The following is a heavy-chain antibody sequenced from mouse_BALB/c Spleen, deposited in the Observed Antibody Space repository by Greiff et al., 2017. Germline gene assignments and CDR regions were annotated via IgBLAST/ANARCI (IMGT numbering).Heavy chain of an antibody. Sequence: QVQLQQSGPELVKPGASVKISCKASGYAFSSSWMNWVKQKPGQGLEWIGRIYPGDGDTNYNGKFKGKATLTADKSSSTAYMQLSSLTSVDSAVYFCARGDGYYHFDYWGQGTTLTVSS. J-gene: IGHJ2*01. D-gene: IGHD2-3*01. CDR3: ARGDGYYHFDY. V-gene: IGHV1-82*01. CDR2: IYPGDGDT. CDR1: GYAFSSSW.